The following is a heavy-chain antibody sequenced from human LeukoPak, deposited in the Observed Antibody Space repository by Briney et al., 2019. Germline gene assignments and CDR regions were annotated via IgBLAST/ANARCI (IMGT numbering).Heavy chain of an antibody. V-gene: IGHV4-34*01. D-gene: IGHD1-26*01. CDR3: ARGSWELRAFDI. Sequence: PSGTLSLTCAVYGGSFSGYYWSWIRQPPGKGLEWIGEINHSGSTNYNPSLKSRVTISVDTSKNQFSLKLSSVTAADTAVYYCARGSWELRAFDIWGQGTMVTVSS. CDR2: INHSGST. CDR1: GGSFSGYY. J-gene: IGHJ3*02.